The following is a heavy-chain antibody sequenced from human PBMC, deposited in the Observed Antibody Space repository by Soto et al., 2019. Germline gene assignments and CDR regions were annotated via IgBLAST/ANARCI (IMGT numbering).Heavy chain of an antibody. V-gene: IGHV4-31*03. CDR3: ARRSSWYHYGMDV. CDR2: IYYSGST. J-gene: IGHJ6*02. D-gene: IGHD6-13*01. CDR1: GGSISSGGYY. Sequence: QVQPQESGPGLVKPSQTLSLTCTVSGGSISSGGYYWSWIRQHPGKGLEWIGYIYYSGSTYYNPSLKRRVTISVDTSKNQFSLKLSSVTAADTAVYYCARRSSWYHYGMDVWGQGTTVTVSS.